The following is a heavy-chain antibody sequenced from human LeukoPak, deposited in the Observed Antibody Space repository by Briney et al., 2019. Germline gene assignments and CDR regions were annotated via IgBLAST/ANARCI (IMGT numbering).Heavy chain of an antibody. V-gene: IGHV4-61*02. CDR2: IYTSGST. CDR1: GGSISSGSYY. J-gene: IGHJ4*02. Sequence: PSETLSLTCTVSGGSISSGSYYWSWIRQPAGKGLEWIGRIYTSGSTNYNPSLKSRVTISVDTSKNQFSLKLSSVTAADTAVYYCARDTPFIYYGSGGFDYWGQGTLVTVSS. CDR3: ARDTPFIYYGSGGFDY. D-gene: IGHD3-10*01.